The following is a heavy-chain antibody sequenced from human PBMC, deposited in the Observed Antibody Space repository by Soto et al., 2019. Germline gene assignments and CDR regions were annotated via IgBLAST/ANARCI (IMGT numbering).Heavy chain of an antibody. V-gene: IGHV3-66*01. CDR3: ARAPTGYYDSSCYYYNYWYFDL. J-gene: IGHJ2*01. CDR1: GFTVSSHY. D-gene: IGHD3-22*01. CDR2: IYSGGGT. Sequence: EVQLVESGGGLVQPGGSLRLSCAASGFTVSSHYMSWVRQAPGKGLACGSVIYSGGGTYYADSVKARFTISRDNSKNALYLQTTSLRTMDTAAYYSARAPTGYYDSSCYYYNYWYFDLWGRGTLVTVSS.